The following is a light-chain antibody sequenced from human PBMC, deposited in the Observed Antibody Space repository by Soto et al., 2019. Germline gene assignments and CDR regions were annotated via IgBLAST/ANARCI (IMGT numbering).Light chain of an antibody. CDR2: DVS. Sequence: LSHAYSESVAPGQSLTISCTGTSSDVGGYNYVSWYQQHPGKAPKLMIYDVSNRPSGVSNRFSGSKSGNTASLTISGLQAEDEADYYCSSYTSSSTLYVFGTGTKVTVL. V-gene: IGLV2-14*01. CDR3: SSYTSSSTLYV. J-gene: IGLJ1*01. CDR1: SSDVGGYNY.